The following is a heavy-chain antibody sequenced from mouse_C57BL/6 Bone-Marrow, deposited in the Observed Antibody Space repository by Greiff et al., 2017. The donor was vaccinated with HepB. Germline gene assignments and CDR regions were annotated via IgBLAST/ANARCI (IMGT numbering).Heavy chain of an antibody. CDR1: GFSFNTYA. Sequence: EVQGVESGGGLVQPKGSLKLSCAASGFSFNTYAMNWVRQAPGTGLEWVARIRSKSNNYATYYAASVKDRFTISRDDSESMLYRQMRNVKTEDTAMYYCVWDYHWYFDVWGTGTTVTVSS. J-gene: IGHJ1*03. CDR3: VWDYHWYFDV. D-gene: IGHD4-1*01. V-gene: IGHV10-1*01. CDR2: IRSKSNNYAT.